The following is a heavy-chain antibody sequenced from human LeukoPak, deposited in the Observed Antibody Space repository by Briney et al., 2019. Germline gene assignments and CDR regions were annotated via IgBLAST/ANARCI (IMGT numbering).Heavy chain of an antibody. D-gene: IGHD2/OR15-2a*01. J-gene: IGHJ4*02. CDR3: AREGPRGNSQFDY. V-gene: IGHV3-33*01. CDR1: GFTFSNYG. CDR2: IWCDGSNK. Sequence: GRSLRLSCAASGFTFSNYGMHWVRQAPGKGLEWVALIWCDGSNKYYADSVKDRLTISRDNSKNTRYLQMNSLRAEDPDVYYCAREGPRGNSQFDYWGQGTLVTVSS.